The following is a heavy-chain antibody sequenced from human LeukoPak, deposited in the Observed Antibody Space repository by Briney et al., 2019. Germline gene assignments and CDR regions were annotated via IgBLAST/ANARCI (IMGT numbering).Heavy chain of an antibody. CDR1: GGTFSSYA. J-gene: IGHJ4*02. V-gene: IGHV1-69*04. CDR3: AIGYSYGYEYFDY. Sequence: GASVKVSCKASGGTFSSYAISWVRQAPGQGLEWMGRITPILGIANYAQKFQGRVTITADKSTSTAYMELSSLRSEDTAVYYCAIGYSYGYEYFDYWGQGTLVTVSS. CDR2: ITPILGIA. D-gene: IGHD5-18*01.